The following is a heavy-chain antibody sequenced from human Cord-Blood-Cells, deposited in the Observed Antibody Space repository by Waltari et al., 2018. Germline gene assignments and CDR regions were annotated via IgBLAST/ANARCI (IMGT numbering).Heavy chain of an antibody. CDR3: ATDWGSYDAFDI. J-gene: IGHJ3*02. Sequence: QVQLVQSGAEVKKPGASVKVSCKASGYTFTSYDIHWGRQATGQGLEWMGWMNPNSGNTGYAQKFQGRVTITRNTSISTAYMELSSLRSEDTAVYYCATDWGSYDAFDIWGQGTMVTVSS. V-gene: IGHV1-8*03. D-gene: IGHD7-27*01. CDR1: GYTFTSYD. CDR2: MNPNSGNT.